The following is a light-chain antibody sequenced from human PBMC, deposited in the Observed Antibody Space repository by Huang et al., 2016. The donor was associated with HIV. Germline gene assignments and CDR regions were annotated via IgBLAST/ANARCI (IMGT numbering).Light chain of an antibody. CDR1: QRMLYTSDKQNY. J-gene: IGKJ1*01. CDR2: WAS. V-gene: IGKV4-1*01. CDR3: QQYYGSPPT. Sequence: DIVMTQSPDSLAVSLGERATINCKSSQRMLYTSDKQNYLAWYQQKPGQPPKLLIYWASTRESGVPDRFSGSGSGTDFTLTISSLQAGDVAVYYCQQYYGSPPTFGQGTKVEIK.